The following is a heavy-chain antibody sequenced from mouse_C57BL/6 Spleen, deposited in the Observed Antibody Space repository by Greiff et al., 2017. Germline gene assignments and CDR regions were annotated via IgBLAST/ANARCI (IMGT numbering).Heavy chain of an antibody. D-gene: IGHD1-1*01. CDR3: AREVITTVVARGYFDV. Sequence: EVMLVESGGGLVKPGGSLKLSCAASGFTFSSYAMSWVRQTPEKRLAWVATISDGGSYTYYPDNVKGRFTISRDNAKNNLYLQMSHLKSEDTAMYYCAREVITTVVARGYFDVWGTGTTVTVSS. V-gene: IGHV5-4*03. J-gene: IGHJ1*03. CDR1: GFTFSSYA. CDR2: ISDGGSYT.